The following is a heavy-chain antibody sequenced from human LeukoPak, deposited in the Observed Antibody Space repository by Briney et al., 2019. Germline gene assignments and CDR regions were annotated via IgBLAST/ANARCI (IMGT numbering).Heavy chain of an antibody. CDR3: AELGITMIGGV. CDR1: GFTFSNYW. V-gene: IGHV3-7*01. D-gene: IGHD3-10*02. CDR2: IKHDGSED. J-gene: IGHJ6*04. Sequence: GGSLRLSCAASGFTFSNYWMTWVRRAPGKGLEWVANIKHDGSEDYYLDSVKGRFTISRDNAKNSLYLQMNSLRAEDTAVYYCAELGITMIGGVWGKGTTVTISS.